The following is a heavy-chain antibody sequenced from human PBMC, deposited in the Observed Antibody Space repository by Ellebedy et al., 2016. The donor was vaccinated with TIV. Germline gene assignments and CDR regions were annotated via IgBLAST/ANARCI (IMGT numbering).Heavy chain of an antibody. V-gene: IGHV4/OR15-8*01. D-gene: IGHD5-24*01. Sequence: ESLKISXAASGFTFSSYPMHWVRQPPGKGLEWIGEIFHSGSTNYNPSLASRVTISVDESKNHFSLTLNSVTAADTAVYYCARELRGNFFDYWGQGALVTVSS. CDR3: ARELRGNFFDY. CDR2: IFHSGST. CDR1: GFTFSSYP. J-gene: IGHJ4*02.